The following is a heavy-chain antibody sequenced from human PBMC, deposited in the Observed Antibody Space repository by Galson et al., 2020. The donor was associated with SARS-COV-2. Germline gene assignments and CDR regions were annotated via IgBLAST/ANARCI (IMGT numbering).Heavy chain of an antibody. CDR1: GYSVSTTNY. CDR3: ARQGVNMIVLVTVPGWYFDL. J-gene: IGHJ2*01. D-gene: IGHD3-22*01. Sequence: SETLSLTCNVSGYSVSTTNYWGWVRQPPGRGLEWIGSVYPSGTTYSNPSLKSRVTLPVDTSKNQFSLRLDSVTAADTALYYCARQGVNMIVLVTVPGWYFDLWGRGTLVTVSS. CDR2: VYPSGTT. V-gene: IGHV4-38-2*02.